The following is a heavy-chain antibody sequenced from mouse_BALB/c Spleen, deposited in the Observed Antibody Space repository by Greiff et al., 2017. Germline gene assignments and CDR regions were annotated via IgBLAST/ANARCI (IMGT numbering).Heavy chain of an antibody. D-gene: IGHD1-2*01. Sequence: EVQVVESGGGLVQPGGSRKLSCAASGFTFSSFGMHWVRQAPEKGLEWVAYISSGSSTIYYADTVKGRFTISRDNPKNTLFLQMTSLRSEDTAMYYCASPHYYGYGFAYWGQGTLVTVSA. CDR3: ASPHYYGYGFAY. CDR2: ISSGSSTI. J-gene: IGHJ3*01. CDR1: GFTFSSFG. V-gene: IGHV5-17*02.